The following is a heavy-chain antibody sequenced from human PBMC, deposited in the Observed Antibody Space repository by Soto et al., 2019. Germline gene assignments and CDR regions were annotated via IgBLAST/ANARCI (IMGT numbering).Heavy chain of an antibody. Sequence: SVKVCCKASGFTFTSSSMQWVRQARGQRLEWIGWIVVGSGNTNYAQKFQERVTITRDMSTSTAYMELSSLRSEDTAVYYCAAGLAAADPYDYWGQGTLVTVSS. D-gene: IGHD6-13*01. V-gene: IGHV1-58*02. CDR1: GFTFTSSS. CDR2: IVVGSGNT. J-gene: IGHJ4*02. CDR3: AAGLAAADPYDY.